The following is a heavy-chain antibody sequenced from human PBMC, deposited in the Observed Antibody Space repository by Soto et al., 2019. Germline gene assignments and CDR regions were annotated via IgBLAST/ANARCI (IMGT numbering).Heavy chain of an antibody. CDR2: INQDGSEK. CDR3: AGGNALDV. J-gene: IGHJ6*02. CDR1: RFTFSTYW. Sequence: VQLVESGGGLVQPGGSLRLSCAASRFTFSTYWMTWVRQAPGKGLEWVANINQDGSEKYYMDSVKGRFTISRDNAKNSLYLQMTSLRAEDTAVYHCAGGNALDVWGQGTTVTVSS. V-gene: IGHV3-7*01.